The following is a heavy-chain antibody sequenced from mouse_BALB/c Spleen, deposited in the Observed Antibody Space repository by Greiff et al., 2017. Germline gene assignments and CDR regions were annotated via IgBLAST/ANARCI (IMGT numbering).Heavy chain of an antibody. CDR2: INPYNGDT. Sequence: EVMLVESGPELVKPGASVKISCKASGYSFTGYFMNWVKQSHGKSLEWIGRINPYNGDTFYNQKFKGKATLSVDKSSSTAHMELLSLTSEDSAVYYCAYGNYVGWYFDVWGAGTTVTVSS. V-gene: IGHV1-37*01. CDR3: AYGNYVGWYFDV. CDR1: GYSFTGYF. J-gene: IGHJ1*01. D-gene: IGHD2-10*02.